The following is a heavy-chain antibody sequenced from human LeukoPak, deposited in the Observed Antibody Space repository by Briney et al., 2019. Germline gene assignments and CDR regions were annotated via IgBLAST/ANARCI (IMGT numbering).Heavy chain of an antibody. CDR2: ISSNGSYI. Sequence: GGSLRLSCAVAGFSFNSYTMTWVRQAPGKGLEWVSSISSNGSYIYYAASVKGRFTISRDNAKNSLYLQMNSLRAEDTAIYYCAKMKGHPLPKYYMDVWGQGTTVTVSS. D-gene: IGHD1-26*01. V-gene: IGHV3-21*04. CDR1: GFSFNSYT. J-gene: IGHJ6*01. CDR3: AKMKGHPLPKYYMDV.